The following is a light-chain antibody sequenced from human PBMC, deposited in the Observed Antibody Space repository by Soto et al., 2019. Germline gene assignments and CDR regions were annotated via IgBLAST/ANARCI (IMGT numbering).Light chain of an antibody. Sequence: QSVLTQPASVSGSPGQSITISCTGTSSDVGGYNYVSWYQQHPGKAPKLMIYDVSNRPSGVSNRFSGSKSGNTASLTISGLQPEDESDYYCSSYTSSSFYAFGTGTKVTVL. V-gene: IGLV2-14*01. J-gene: IGLJ1*01. CDR1: SSDVGGYNY. CDR2: DVS. CDR3: SSYTSSSFYA.